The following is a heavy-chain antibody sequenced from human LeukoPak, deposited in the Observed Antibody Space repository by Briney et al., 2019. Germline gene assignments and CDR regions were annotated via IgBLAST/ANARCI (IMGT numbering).Heavy chain of an antibody. Sequence: GGSLRLSCGASGFTFSSFGMHWVRQAPGKGLEWVAFIRFDGSNKYYADSVKGRFTISRDNSKNTLFLQVNSLRAEDTAVYYCARLSSGWYGSFYDCWGQGTLVTVSS. V-gene: IGHV3-30*02. D-gene: IGHD6-19*01. CDR1: GFTFSSFG. J-gene: IGHJ4*02. CDR3: ARLSSGWYGSFYDC. CDR2: IRFDGSNK.